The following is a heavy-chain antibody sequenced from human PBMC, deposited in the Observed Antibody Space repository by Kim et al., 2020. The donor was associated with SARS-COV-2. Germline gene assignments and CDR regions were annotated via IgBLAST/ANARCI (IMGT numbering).Heavy chain of an antibody. CDR1: GYSISSGYY. CDR2: IYHSGST. V-gene: IGHV4-38-2*02. J-gene: IGHJ4*02. Sequence: SETLSLTCTVSGYSISSGYYWGWIRQPPGKGLEWIGSIYHSGSTYYNPSLKSRVTISVDTSKNQFSLKLSSVTAADTAVYYCARDVFDYWGQGTLVTVSS. CDR3: ARDVFDY.